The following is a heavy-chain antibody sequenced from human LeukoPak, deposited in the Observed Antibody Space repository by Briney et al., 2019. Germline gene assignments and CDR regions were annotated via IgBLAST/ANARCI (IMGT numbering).Heavy chain of an antibody. J-gene: IGHJ4*02. CDR2: INTNTGNP. D-gene: IGHD3-9*01. V-gene: IGHV7-4-1*02. CDR3: AREGDYDILTGYYRPYFDY. CDR1: GYTFTGYY. Sequence: ASVKVSCKASGYTFTGYYMHWVRQAPGQGLEWMGWINTNTGNPTYAQGFTGRFVFSLDTSVSTAYLQISSLKAEDTAVYYCAREGDYDILTGYYRPYFDYWGQGTLVTVSS.